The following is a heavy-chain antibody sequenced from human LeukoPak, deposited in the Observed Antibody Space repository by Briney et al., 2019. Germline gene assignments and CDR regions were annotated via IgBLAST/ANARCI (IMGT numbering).Heavy chain of an antibody. CDR1: GGSFSGYY. CDR2: INHSGST. Sequence: SETLSLTCAVYGGSFSGYYWSWIRQPPGKGLEWIGEINHSGSTYYNPSLKSRVTISVDTSKNQFSLKLSSVTAADTAVYYCARRNYYDSSILWGQGTLVTVSS. J-gene: IGHJ4*02. V-gene: IGHV4-34*01. D-gene: IGHD3-22*01. CDR3: ARRNYYDSSIL.